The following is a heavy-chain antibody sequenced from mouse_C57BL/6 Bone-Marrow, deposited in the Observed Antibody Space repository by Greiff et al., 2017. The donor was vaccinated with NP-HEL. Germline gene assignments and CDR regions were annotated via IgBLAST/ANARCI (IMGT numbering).Heavy chain of an antibody. V-gene: IGHV1-54*01. CDR2: INPGSGGT. Sequence: QVQLQQSGAELVRPGTSVKVSCKASGYAFTNYLIEWVKQRPGQGLEWIGVINPGSGGTNYNEKFKGKATLTADKSSSTAYMQLSSLTSEDSAVYFCARCRATAQATDYFDYWGQGTTLTVSS. D-gene: IGHD3-2*02. CDR3: ARCRATAQATDYFDY. J-gene: IGHJ2*01. CDR1: GYAFTNYL.